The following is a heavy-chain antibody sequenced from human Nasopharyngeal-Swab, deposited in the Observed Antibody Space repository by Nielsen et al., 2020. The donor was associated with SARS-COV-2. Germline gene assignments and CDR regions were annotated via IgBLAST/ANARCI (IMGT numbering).Heavy chain of an antibody. CDR3: ARDSGVAGTKYYYYGMDV. V-gene: IGHV4-30-4*01. J-gene: IGHJ6*02. CDR2: IYYSGST. Sequence: WIRPPPGKGLEWIGNIYYSGSTYYNPSLKSRVTISVDTSKNQFSLKLSSVTAADTAVYYCARDSGVAGTKYYYYGMDVWGQGTTVTVSS. D-gene: IGHD6-19*01.